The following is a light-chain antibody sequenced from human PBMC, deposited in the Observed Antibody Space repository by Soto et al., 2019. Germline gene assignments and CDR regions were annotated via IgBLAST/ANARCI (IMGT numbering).Light chain of an antibody. CDR1: NTDVGGYNY. CDR3: TSYTPTGALV. V-gene: IGLV2-14*01. Sequence: QSVLTQPASVSGSPGQSITVSCTGTNTDVGGYNYVSWYQHRPGKAPRLMIYEVRNRLSGVSNRFSGSKSGNTASLTISGLQSEGEADYYCTSYTPTGALVFGSGTKLTVL. CDR2: EVR. J-gene: IGLJ3*02.